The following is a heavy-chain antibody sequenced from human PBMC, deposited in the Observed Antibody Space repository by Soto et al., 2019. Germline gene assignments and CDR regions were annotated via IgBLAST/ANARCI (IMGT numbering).Heavy chain of an antibody. J-gene: IGHJ6*02. Sequence: GEALKLSCKGSGDSFTSYWISWVRQMPGKGLEWMGRIDPSDSYTNYSPCFQGHVTISADKSISTAYLQWSSLKASDTAMYYCARSTVVYYYGMDVWGQGTTVTLSS. CDR1: GDSFTSYW. CDR3: ARSTVVYYYGMDV. CDR2: IDPSDSYT. D-gene: IGHD3-16*02. V-gene: IGHV5-10-1*01.